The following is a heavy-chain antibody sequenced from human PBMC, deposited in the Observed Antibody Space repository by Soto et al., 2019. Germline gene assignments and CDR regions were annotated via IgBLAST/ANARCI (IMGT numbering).Heavy chain of an antibody. V-gene: IGHV4-59*01. CDR3: ARVLKYYDSSGYYNNWFDP. CDR2: IYYSGST. CDR1: GGSISSYY. Sequence: TSETLSLTCTVSGGSISSYYWSWIRQPPGKGLEWIGYIYYSGSTNYNPTLKSRVTISVDTSKNQFSLKLSSVTAADTAVYYCARVLKYYDSSGYYNNWFDPWGQGTLVTVSS. D-gene: IGHD3-22*01. J-gene: IGHJ5*02.